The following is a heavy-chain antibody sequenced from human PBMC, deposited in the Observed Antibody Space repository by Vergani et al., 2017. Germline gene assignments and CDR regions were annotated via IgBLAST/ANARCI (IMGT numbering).Heavy chain of an antibody. V-gene: IGHV3-33*01. D-gene: IGHD1-1*01. Sequence: QVQLVESEGGVVQPGRSLTLSCVASGFTFSSHAMHWVRQAPGKGLEWVAVIWYDGSNKYYGDSVRGRFTISRDNSKNTLYLQMNSLRGEDTAVYYCARWGNEKRLDSWGQGTLVTFSS. CDR3: ARWGNEKRLDS. CDR1: GFTFSSHA. CDR2: IWYDGSNK. J-gene: IGHJ5*01.